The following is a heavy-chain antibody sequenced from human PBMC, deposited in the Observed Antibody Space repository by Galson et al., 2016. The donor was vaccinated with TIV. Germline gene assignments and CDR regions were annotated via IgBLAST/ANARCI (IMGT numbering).Heavy chain of an antibody. Sequence: SETLSLTCGVYGESLRGYRWNWVRQSPGKGLEWMGDINHNGIATYNPSLKSQLTMSVDTSRNQFSLNLTSLTAADTAVYFCAKGGPEVSIYYYYMDVWGKGTTVTVSS. D-gene: IGHD3-10*01. CDR1: GESLRGYR. V-gene: IGHV4-34*01. CDR3: AKGGPEVSIYYYYMDV. J-gene: IGHJ6*03. CDR2: INHNGIA.